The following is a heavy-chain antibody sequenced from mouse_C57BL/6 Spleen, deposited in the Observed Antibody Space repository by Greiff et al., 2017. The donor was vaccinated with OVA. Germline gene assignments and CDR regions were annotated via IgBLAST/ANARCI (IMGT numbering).Heavy chain of an antibody. CDR1: GFTFTDYY. CDR2: IRNKANGYTT. J-gene: IGHJ1*03. V-gene: IGHV7-3*01. Sequence: EVKVVESGGGLVQPGGSLSLSCAASGFTFTDYYMSWVRQPPGKALEWLGFIRNKANGYTTEYSASVKGRFTISRDNSQSILYLQMNALRAEDSATYYCARSHITTEGYFDVWGTGTTVTVSS. D-gene: IGHD1-1*01. CDR3: ARSHITTEGYFDV.